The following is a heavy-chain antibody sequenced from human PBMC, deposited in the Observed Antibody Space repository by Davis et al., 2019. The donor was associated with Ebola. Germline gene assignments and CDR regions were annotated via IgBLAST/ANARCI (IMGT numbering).Heavy chain of an antibody. CDR3: ARDIAVAGTIGFDY. D-gene: IGHD6-19*01. J-gene: IGHJ4*02. Sequence: GESLKISCAASGFTFSSYAMSWVRQAPGKGLVWVSRINRDESGITYADSVKGRFTISRDNAKNTLYLQMNSLRAEDTAVYYCARDIAVAGTIGFDYWGQGTLVTVSS. CDR2: INRDESGI. CDR1: GFTFSSYA. V-gene: IGHV3-74*01.